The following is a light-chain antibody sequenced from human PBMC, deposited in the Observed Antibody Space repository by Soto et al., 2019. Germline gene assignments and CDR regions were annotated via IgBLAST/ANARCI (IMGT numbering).Light chain of an antibody. CDR1: SSDVGGYYY. CDR3: SSYAGTNTPSV. Sequence: QSVLTQPRSASGSPGQSVTISCTGTSSDVGGYYYVSWYQQHPGKAPKLMIYEVSKRPSGVPDRFSGSKSGNTASLTVSGLQAEDEADYYCSSYAGTNTPSVFGTGTKLTVL. J-gene: IGLJ1*01. CDR2: EVS. V-gene: IGLV2-8*01.